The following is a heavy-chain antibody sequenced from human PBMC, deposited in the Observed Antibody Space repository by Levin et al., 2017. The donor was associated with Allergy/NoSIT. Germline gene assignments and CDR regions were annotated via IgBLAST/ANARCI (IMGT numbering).Heavy chain of an antibody. V-gene: IGHV3-21*01. Sequence: GGSLRLSCAASGFTFSSYSMNWVRQAPGKGLEWVSSITGNSPYIYYADSVKGRFTISRDNAKNSLYLQMNSLRAEDTAVYYCARDCLGGGSCLDYWGQGTLVTVSS. CDR3: ARDCLGGGSCLDY. J-gene: IGHJ4*02. D-gene: IGHD2-15*01. CDR2: ITGNSPYI. CDR1: GFTFSSYS.